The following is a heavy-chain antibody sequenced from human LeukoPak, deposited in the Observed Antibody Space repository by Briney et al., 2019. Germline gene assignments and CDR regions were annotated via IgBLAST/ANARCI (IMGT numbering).Heavy chain of an antibody. CDR2: ITSSGDST. V-gene: IGHV3-23*01. D-gene: IGHD1-14*01. CDR3: AKPPEYLDL. J-gene: IGHJ2*01. Sequence: PGGSLRLSCVASEFTFSSYAMSWVRQAPGKGLEWVSGITSSGDSTYYTDSVKGRFTISRDNSKNTLYLQMNSLRAEDSAVYYCAKPPEYLDLWGRGTLVTVSS. CDR1: EFTFSSYA.